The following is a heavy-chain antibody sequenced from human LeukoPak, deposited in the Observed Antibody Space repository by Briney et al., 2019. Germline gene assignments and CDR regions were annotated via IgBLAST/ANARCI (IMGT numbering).Heavy chain of an antibody. Sequence: SETLSLTRTVSGGSISSYYWSWIRQPPGKGLEWIGYIYYSGSTYYNPSLKSRVTISVDTSKNQFSLKLSSVTAADTAVYYCARDWVMTPLGAFDIWGQGTMVTVSS. V-gene: IGHV4-59*12. CDR3: ARDWVMTPLGAFDI. D-gene: IGHD2-21*01. J-gene: IGHJ3*02. CDR2: IYYSGST. CDR1: GGSISSYY.